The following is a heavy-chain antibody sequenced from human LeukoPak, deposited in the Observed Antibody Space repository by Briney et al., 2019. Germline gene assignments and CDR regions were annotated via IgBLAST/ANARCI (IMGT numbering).Heavy chain of an antibody. Sequence: PGGSLRLSCAASGFTFSSYGMHWVRQAPGNGLEWVAVIWYDGSNKYYADSVKGRFTISRDNSKNTLYLQMNSLRAEDTAVYYCASAYDSSGYPNWFDPWGQGTLVTVSS. CDR2: IWYDGSNK. V-gene: IGHV3-33*01. J-gene: IGHJ5*02. D-gene: IGHD3-22*01. CDR1: GFTFSSYG. CDR3: ASAYDSSGYPNWFDP.